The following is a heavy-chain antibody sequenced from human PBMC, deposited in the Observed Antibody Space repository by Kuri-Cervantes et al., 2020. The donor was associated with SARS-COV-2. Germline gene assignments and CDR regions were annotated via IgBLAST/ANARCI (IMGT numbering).Heavy chain of an antibody. V-gene: IGHV4-59*01. J-gene: IGHJ6*02. CDR1: GGSISSYY. CDR2: IYYSGST. D-gene: IGHD2-2*01. CDR3: ARGGRYCSSTSCLPYYYYYGMDV. Sequence: SETLSLTCTVSGGSISSYYWSWIRQPPGKGLEWIGYIYYSGSTNYNPSLKSRVTISVDTSKNQFSLKLSSVTAADTAVYYCARGGRYCSSTSCLPYYYYYGMDVWGQGTTVTVSS.